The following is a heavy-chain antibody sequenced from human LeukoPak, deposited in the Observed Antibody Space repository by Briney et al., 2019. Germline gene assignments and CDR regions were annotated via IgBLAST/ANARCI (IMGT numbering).Heavy chain of an antibody. V-gene: IGHV3-53*01. CDR3: ARGDYYDSSGYFDY. Sequence: GGSLRLSCAASGFTVSSNYMSWVRQAPGKGVEWVSVIYSGGSTYYADSVKGRFTISRDNSKNTLYLQMNSLRAEDTAVYYCARGDYYDSSGYFDYWGQGTLVTVSS. J-gene: IGHJ4*02. D-gene: IGHD3-22*01. CDR1: GFTVSSNY. CDR2: IYSGGST.